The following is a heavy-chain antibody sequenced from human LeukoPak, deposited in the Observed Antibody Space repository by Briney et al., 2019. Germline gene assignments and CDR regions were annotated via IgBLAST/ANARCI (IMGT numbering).Heavy chain of an antibody. CDR3: ARDLESIAARRRGYGMDV. J-gene: IGHJ6*02. CDR2: ISSSGSTI. D-gene: IGHD6-6*01. CDR1: GFTFSDYY. V-gene: IGHV3-11*01. Sequence: PGGSLRLSCAASGFTFSDYYMSWIRQAPGKGLEWVSHISSSGSTIYYADSVKGRFTISRDNAKNSLYLQMNSLRAEDTAVYYCARDLESIAARRRGYGMDVWGQGTTVTVSS.